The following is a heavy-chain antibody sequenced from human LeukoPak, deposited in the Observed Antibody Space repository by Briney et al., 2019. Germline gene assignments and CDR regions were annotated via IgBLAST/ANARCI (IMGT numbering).Heavy chain of an antibody. V-gene: IGHV3-53*01. J-gene: IGHJ1*01. Sequence: TGGSLRLSCAASGFTVSSNYMSWVRQAPGKGLQWVSVIYSGGSTYYADSVKGRFTISSDNSKNTLYLQMNSLRAEDTAVYYCARQDRYRYYYDSSGHISHWGQGTLVTVSS. CDR1: GFTVSSNY. CDR3: ARQDRYRYYYDSSGHISH. CDR2: IYSGGST. D-gene: IGHD3-22*01.